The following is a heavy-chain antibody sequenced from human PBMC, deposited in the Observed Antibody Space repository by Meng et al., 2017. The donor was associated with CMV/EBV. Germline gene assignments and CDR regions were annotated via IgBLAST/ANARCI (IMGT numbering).Heavy chain of an antibody. Sequence: GESLKISCAASGFTFSSYAMSWVRQAPGKGLEWVANIKQDGSEKYYVDSVKGRFTISRDNAKNSLYLQMNSLRAEDTAVYYCAREDCSSTSCYTGYYGMDVWGQGTTVTVSS. V-gene: IGHV3-7*01. J-gene: IGHJ6*02. CDR1: GFTFSSYA. CDR2: IKQDGSEK. CDR3: AREDCSSTSCYTGYYGMDV. D-gene: IGHD2-2*02.